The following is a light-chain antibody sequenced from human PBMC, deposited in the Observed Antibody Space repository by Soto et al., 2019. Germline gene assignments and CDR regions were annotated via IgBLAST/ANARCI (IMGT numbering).Light chain of an antibody. J-gene: IGKJ4*01. CDR3: QQSHSAPLT. CDR1: QSISSH. Sequence: QMTQSPSSLFASVGDRVTITSRASQSISSHLNWYQQKVGQTPRLLIYAASTLQSEVPPRFSGSGSGTEFTLTISGLQREDFATYYCQQSHSAPLTFGGGTKIQI. V-gene: IGKV1-39*01. CDR2: AAS.